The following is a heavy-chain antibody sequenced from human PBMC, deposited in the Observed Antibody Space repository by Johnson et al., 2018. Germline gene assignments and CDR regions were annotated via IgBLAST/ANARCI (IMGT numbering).Heavy chain of an antibody. V-gene: IGHV4-34*01. J-gene: IGHJ6*02. CDR3: ARENIVVVPSADGYSGMDV. CDR1: GGSFNDYY. Sequence: QVQLQQWGAGLLKPSETLSLTCGVYGGSFNDYYWTWIRQPPGKGLEWIGEINHRGSINYSPSLKSRVTMSVDRSRNQFSLKLTSVTAADTAVYYWARENIVVVPSADGYSGMDVWGQGTTVTVSS. CDR2: INHRGSI. D-gene: IGHD2-2*01.